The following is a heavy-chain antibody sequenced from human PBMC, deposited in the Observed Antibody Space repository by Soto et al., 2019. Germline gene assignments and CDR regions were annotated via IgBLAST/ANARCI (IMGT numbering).Heavy chain of an antibody. J-gene: IGHJ4*02. CDR1: GGSIDSYY. Sequence: QLQLQESGPRLVKPSETLSLTCTVSGGSIDSYYWSWLRQPPGKGLEWIGYMYYSGITNYNPSLTSRVTVSIDMSRNQFSLRLTSVTAADTAVYYCAREDTHYYIDHWGPGTLVTVSS. V-gene: IGHV4-59*01. D-gene: IGHD1-26*01. CDR2: MYYSGIT. CDR3: AREDTHYYIDH.